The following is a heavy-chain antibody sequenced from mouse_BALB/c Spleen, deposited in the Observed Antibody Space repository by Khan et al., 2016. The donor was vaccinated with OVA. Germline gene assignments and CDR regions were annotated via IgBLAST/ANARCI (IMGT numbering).Heavy chain of an antibody. CDR3: ATSYFYVYYFDY. CDR2: ISGDSNTI. Sequence: EVELVESGGGLVQPGGSRKLSCAASGFTLSSYGMHWVRQAPERGLEWVAYISGDSNTIYYADTVKGRFTISRAHPRNTLFLQMTSLMSCDTSMYYCATSYFYVYYFDYWGPGTTLTVSS. J-gene: IGHJ2*01. CDR1: GFTLSSYG. V-gene: IGHV5-17*02. D-gene: IGHD1-1*01.